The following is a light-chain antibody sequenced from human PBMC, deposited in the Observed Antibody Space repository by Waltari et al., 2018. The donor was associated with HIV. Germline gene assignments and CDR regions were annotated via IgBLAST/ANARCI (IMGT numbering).Light chain of an antibody. CDR3: AAFDDELDGVL. V-gene: IGLV1-44*01. J-gene: IGLJ2*01. CDR1: NSTIGNDH. Sequence: QSVLTQAPSASGTPGQRVTLSCSCSNSTIGNDHVNRYQHLPGTAPKLLIQNNDQRPSGVPDRFSGSKSGTSASLAISGLQSEDEADYYCAAFDDELDGVLFGGGTKLTVL. CDR2: NND.